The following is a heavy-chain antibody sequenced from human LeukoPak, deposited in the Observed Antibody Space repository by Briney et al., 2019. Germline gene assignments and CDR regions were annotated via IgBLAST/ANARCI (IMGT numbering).Heavy chain of an antibody. V-gene: IGHV4-34*08. D-gene: IGHD6-6*01. CDR2: INHSEST. J-gene: IGHJ4*02. Sequence: GSLRLSCAASGFTFSSYAMSWVRQAPGKGLEWIGEINHSESTNYNPSLKSRVTISVDTSKNQFSLKLSSVTAADTAVYYCAGSIAARLDYWGQGTLVTVSS. CDR3: AGSIAARLDY. CDR1: GFTFSSYA.